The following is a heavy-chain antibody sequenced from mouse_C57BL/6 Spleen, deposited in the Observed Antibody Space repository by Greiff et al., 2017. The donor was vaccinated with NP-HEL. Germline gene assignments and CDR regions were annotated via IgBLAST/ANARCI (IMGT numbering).Heavy chain of an antibody. J-gene: IGHJ4*01. CDR1: GYTFTSYW. CDR2: IDPSDSYT. D-gene: IGHD2-1*01. Sequence: QVQLQQPGAELVMPGASVKLSCKASGYTFTSYWMHWVKQRPGQGLEWIGEIDPSDSYTNYNQKFKGKSTLTVDKSSSTAYMQLSSLTSEDSAVDYCATIYYGNYDAMDYWGQGTSVTVSS. V-gene: IGHV1-69*01. CDR3: ATIYYGNYDAMDY.